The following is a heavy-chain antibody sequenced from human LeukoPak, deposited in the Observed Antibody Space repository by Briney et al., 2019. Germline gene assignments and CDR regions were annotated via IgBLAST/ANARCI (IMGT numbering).Heavy chain of an antibody. CDR1: GGSINSSSYY. CDR3: ARPAYRGSYYDAFDI. CDR2: IYYSGST. J-gene: IGHJ3*02. D-gene: IGHD1-26*01. Sequence: SETLSLTCTVSGGSINSSSYYWGWIRQPPGKGLEWIGSIYYSGSTYYNPSLKSRVTISVDTSKSKFSLKLNSVTAADTAVYYCARPAYRGSYYDAFDIWGQGTMVTVSS. V-gene: IGHV4-39*01.